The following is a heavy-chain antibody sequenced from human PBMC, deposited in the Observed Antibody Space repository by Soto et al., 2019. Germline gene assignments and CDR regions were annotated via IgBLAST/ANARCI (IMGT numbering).Heavy chain of an antibody. Sequence: SETLSLTCTVSGGSISSYYWSWIRQPPGKGLEWIGYIYYSGSTNYNPSLESRVTISVDTSKNQFSLKLSSVTAADTAVYYCARDRAYYDFWSGYPDYYYGMDVWGQGTTVTVSS. CDR2: IYYSGST. D-gene: IGHD3-3*01. CDR3: ARDRAYYDFWSGYPDYYYGMDV. V-gene: IGHV4-59*01. CDR1: GGSISSYY. J-gene: IGHJ6*02.